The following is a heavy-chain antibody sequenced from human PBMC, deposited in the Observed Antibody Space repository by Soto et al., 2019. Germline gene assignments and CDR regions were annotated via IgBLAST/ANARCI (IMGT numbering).Heavy chain of an antibody. J-gene: IGHJ5*02. CDR3: ARHEREYCSSTSCFKGDWFDP. CDR1: GGSISSYY. CDR2: IYYSGST. D-gene: IGHD2-2*01. V-gene: IGHV4-59*08. Sequence: PSETLSLTCTVSGGSISSYYWSWIRQPPGKGLEWIGYIYYSGSTNYNPSLKSRVTISVDTSKNQFSLKLSSVTAADTAVYYCARHEREYCSSTSCFKGDWFDPWGQGTLVTVSS.